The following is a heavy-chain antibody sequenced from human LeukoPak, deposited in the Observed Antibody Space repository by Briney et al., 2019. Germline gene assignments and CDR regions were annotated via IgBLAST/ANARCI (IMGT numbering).Heavy chain of an antibody. D-gene: IGHD2-15*01. V-gene: IGHV3-7*04. Sequence: PGGSLRLSCAASGFTFSRDWMSWVRQAPGKGLEWVANIKEDGSEKYYVDSVKGRFTISRDNARNSLYLQMSSLRAEDTAVYYCARDGPGYKDLDHWGQGTLVTVSS. CDR2: IKEDGSEK. CDR3: ARDGPGYKDLDH. CDR1: GFTFSRDW. J-gene: IGHJ4*02.